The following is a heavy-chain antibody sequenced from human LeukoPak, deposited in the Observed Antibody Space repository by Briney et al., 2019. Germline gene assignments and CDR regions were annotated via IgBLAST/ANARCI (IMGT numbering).Heavy chain of an antibody. D-gene: IGHD6-19*01. V-gene: IGHV3-53*01. CDR1: SFSITDKS. Sequence: PGGSLRLSCSASSFSITDKSMTWVRQAPGKGLECVAIIYRGEVTAYADSVRGRFTISRGSGTNTLFLQMDNLRVDDTAVYYCARVVAAIALRDYHYVDVWGKGTTLSVS. CDR3: ARVVAAIALRDYHYVDV. J-gene: IGHJ6*03. CDR2: IYRGEVT.